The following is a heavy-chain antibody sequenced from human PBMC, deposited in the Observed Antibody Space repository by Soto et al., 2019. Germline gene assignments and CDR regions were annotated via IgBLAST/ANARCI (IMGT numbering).Heavy chain of an antibody. Sequence: GGSLRLSCAASGFTFSSYSMNWVRQAPGKGLEWVSSISSSSSYIYYADSVKGRFTISRDNAKNSLYLQMNSLKTEDTAFYYCIREMDAGGLDNWGQGTLVTVSS. J-gene: IGHJ4*02. V-gene: IGHV3-21*04. CDR3: IREMDAGGLDN. CDR1: GFTFSSYS. D-gene: IGHD3-16*01. CDR2: ISSSSSYI.